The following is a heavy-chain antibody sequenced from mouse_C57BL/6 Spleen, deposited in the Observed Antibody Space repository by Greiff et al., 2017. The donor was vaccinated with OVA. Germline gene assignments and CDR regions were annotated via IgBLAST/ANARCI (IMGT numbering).Heavy chain of an antibody. CDR2: IYPGDGDT. Sequence: VQLQQSGPELVKPGASVKISCKASGYAFSSSWMNWVKQRPGKGLEWIGRIYPGDGDTNYTGKFKGKATLTAAKSSSTAYMQLSSLTSEDSAVDFCARSHYYGSSFDYWGQGTTLTVSS. J-gene: IGHJ2*01. CDR1: GYAFSSSW. D-gene: IGHD1-1*01. CDR3: ARSHYYGSSFDY. V-gene: IGHV1-82*01.